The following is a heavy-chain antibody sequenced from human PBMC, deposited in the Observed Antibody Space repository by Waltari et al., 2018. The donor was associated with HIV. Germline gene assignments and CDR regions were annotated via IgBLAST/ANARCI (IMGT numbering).Heavy chain of an antibody. CDR1: GGTFSSYA. J-gene: IGHJ6*02. CDR2: IIPNLGIA. V-gene: IGHV1-69*04. Sequence: QVQLVQSGAAVKKPGSSVKVSCKASGGTFSSYAISWLRQPPGQGLEWMGRIIPNLGIANYAQKFQGRVTITADKSTSTAYMELSSLRSEDTAVYYCARRNCSSTSCYSYYYGMDVWGQGTTVTVSS. CDR3: ARRNCSSTSCYSYYYGMDV. D-gene: IGHD2-2*01.